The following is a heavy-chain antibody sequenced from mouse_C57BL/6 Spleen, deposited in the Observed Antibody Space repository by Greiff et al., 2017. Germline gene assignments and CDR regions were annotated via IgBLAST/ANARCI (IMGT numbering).Heavy chain of an antibody. CDR3: TRGIYYYGSSYGY. Sequence: EVQLQESGGGLVQPGGSMKLSCAASGFTFSDAWMDWVRQSPEKGLEWVAEIRNKANNHATYYAESVKGRFTISRDDSKSSVYLQMNSLRAEDTGIYYCTRGIYYYGSSYGYWGQGTTLTVSS. CDR1: GFTFSDAW. CDR2: IRNKANNHAT. V-gene: IGHV6-6*01. J-gene: IGHJ2*01. D-gene: IGHD1-1*01.